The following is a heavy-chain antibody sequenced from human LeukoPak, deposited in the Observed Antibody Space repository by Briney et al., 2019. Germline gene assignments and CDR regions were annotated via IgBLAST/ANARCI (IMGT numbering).Heavy chain of an antibody. D-gene: IGHD3-16*01. CDR1: GFTFSSYE. CDR2: ISSSGRTK. J-gene: IGHJ6*03. CDR3: AREQRGLGAHMDV. V-gene: IGHV3-48*03. Sequence: GGSLRLSCAASGFTFSSYEMNWVRQAPGKGLEWVSYISSSGRTKYYADSVKGRFTISRDNAKNSLYLQMNSLRAEDTAVYYCAREQRGLGAHMDVWGKGTTVTMSS.